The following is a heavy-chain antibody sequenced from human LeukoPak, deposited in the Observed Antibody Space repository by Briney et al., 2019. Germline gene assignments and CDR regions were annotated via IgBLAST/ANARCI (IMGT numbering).Heavy chain of an antibody. V-gene: IGHV1-69*05. Sequence: SVKVSCKASGGTFSSYAISWVRQAPGQGLEWMGGIIPIFGTANYAQKFQGRVTITTDESTSTAYMELSSLRSEDTAVYYCARTGTFYSGYDYGGDAFDIWGQGTMVTVSS. CDR1: GGTFSSYA. D-gene: IGHD5-12*01. J-gene: IGHJ3*02. CDR3: ARTGTFYSGYDYGGDAFDI. CDR2: IIPIFGTA.